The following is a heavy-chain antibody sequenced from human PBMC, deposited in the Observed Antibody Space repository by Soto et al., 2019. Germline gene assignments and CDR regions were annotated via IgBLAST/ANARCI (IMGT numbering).Heavy chain of an antibody. V-gene: IGHV1-2*04. CDR2: INPNSGST. J-gene: IGHJ5*02. CDR1: GYTFNDYF. Sequence: QVPLVQSGAEVKKPGGSVNVSCRASGYTFNDYFLHWVRQAPGQGLEWMGWINPNSGSTHFAEKFEGLVTMTRDASITTVYLVINRLRSDDTAVYYCARVTATSPDAWLDPWGQGTLVTVSS. CDR3: ARVTATSPDAWLDP. D-gene: IGHD4-4*01.